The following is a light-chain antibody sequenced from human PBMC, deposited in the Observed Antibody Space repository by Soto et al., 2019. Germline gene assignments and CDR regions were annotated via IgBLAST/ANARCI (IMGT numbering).Light chain of an antibody. CDR1: QSVSSN. CDR2: GAT. V-gene: IGKV3-11*01. J-gene: IGKJ4*01. Sequence: EIVLTQSPATLSVSPGERATLSCRASQSVSSNLAWYQQKPGQAPRLLIHGATTRATGIPARFSGSGSGTDFTLTISSLEPEDIAVYYCQQRSNWRVTFGGGTKVDIK. CDR3: QQRSNWRVT.